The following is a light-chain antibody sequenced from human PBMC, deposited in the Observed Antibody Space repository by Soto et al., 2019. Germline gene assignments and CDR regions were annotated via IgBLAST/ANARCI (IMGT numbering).Light chain of an antibody. CDR3: QSYDSSLSGYV. CDR2: GNT. V-gene: IGLV1-40*01. J-gene: IGLJ1*01. CDR1: SSNIGAGYD. Sequence: QSVLTQPPSVSGAPGQRVTISCTGSSSNIGAGYDVHWYQQLPGTAPKLLIYGNTHRPSGVPDRFSGSKSGTSASLAITDLQAEDEADYYCQSYDSSLSGYVFGAGTKLTVL.